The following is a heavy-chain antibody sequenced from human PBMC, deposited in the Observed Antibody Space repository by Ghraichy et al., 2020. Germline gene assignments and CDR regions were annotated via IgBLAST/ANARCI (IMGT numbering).Heavy chain of an antibody. D-gene: IGHD2-2*01. CDR3: ARDRYCSSTSCQQYYYYYYMDV. J-gene: IGHJ6*03. Sequence: SETLSLTCAVYGGSFSGYYWSWIRQPPGKGLEWIGEINHSGSTNYNPSLKSRVTISVDTSKNQFSLKLSSVTAADTAVYYCARDRYCSSTSCQQYYYYYYMDVWGKGTTVTVSS. V-gene: IGHV4-34*01. CDR2: INHSGST. CDR1: GGSFSGYY.